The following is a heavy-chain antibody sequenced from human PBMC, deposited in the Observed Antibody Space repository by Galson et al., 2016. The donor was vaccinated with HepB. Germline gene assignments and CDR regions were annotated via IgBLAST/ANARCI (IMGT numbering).Heavy chain of an antibody. V-gene: IGHV3-74*01. CDR2: INSDGSST. Sequence: SLRLSCAASGFTFSSYEMNWVRQAPGKGLEWVSRINSDGSSTNYADSVKGRFTISRDSAKNTLYLQMNSLRVEDTAVYYCARDQSGDCSTTKCWGPDYWGQGTLVTVSS. D-gene: IGHD2-2*01. J-gene: IGHJ4*02. CDR1: GFTFSSYE. CDR3: ARDQSGDCSTTKCWGPDY.